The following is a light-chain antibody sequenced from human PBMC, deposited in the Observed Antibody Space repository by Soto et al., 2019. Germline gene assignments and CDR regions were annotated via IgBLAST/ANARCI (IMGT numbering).Light chain of an antibody. CDR3: ISYTSDDVRYV. CDR1: NSDVGLYDF. Sequence: ALTQPASVSGTPGQSITISCTGSNSDVGLYDFVSWYQHHPGRAPKLIVSEVSHRPSGISNRFSGSKSGNTASLTISGLQSEDEADYYCISYTSDDVRYVFGTGTKLTVL. CDR2: EVS. J-gene: IGLJ1*01. V-gene: IGLV2-14*01.